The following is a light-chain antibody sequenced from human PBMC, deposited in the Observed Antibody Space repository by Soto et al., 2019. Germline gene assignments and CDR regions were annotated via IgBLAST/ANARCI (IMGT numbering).Light chain of an antibody. CDR2: AAS. J-gene: IGKJ2*01. CDR1: QSISSY. CDR3: QQSYCTPYT. V-gene: IGKV1-39*01. Sequence: DIQMTRSPSSLSASVGDRVTITCRASQSISSYLNWYQQKPGKAPKLLIYAASSLQSGVPSRFSGSGSGTDFTLTIRSLQPENCATYDCQQSYCTPYTFGQGTKLESK.